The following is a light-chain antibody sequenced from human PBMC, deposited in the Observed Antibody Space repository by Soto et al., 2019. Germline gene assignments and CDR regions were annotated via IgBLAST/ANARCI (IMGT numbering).Light chain of an antibody. V-gene: IGLV3-21*02. Sequence: SYDLTQSPSVSVAPGQTVSITCGGYNIGSKSVHWYQQKPGQAPVLVVYDDSDRRSGIPERFSGSNSGNTATLTITRVEAGDEADYHCLVWDSRSEHYVFGTGTKV. CDR1: NIGSKS. J-gene: IGLJ1*01. CDR3: LVWDSRSEHYV. CDR2: DDS.